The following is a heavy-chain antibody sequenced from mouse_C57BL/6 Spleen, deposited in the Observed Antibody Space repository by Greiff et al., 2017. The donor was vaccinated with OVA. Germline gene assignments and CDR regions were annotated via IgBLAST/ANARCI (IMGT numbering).Heavy chain of an antibody. D-gene: IGHD4-1*01. CDR1: GYSITSGYY. V-gene: IGHV3-6*01. Sequence: ESGPGLVKPSQSLSLTCSVTGYSITSGYYWNWIRQFPGNKLEWMGYISYDGSNNYNPSLKILISFTSDTSKNLFILKLNSVTTEDTATYYYARSGTGYFDYWGQGTSLTVSS. CDR3: ARSGTGYFDY. CDR2: ISYDGSN. J-gene: IGHJ2*02.